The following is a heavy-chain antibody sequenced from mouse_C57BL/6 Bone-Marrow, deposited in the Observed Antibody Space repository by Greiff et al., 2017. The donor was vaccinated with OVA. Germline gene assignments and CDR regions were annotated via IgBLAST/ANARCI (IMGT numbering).Heavy chain of an antibody. Sequence: EVQGVESGGGLVQPGGSMKLSCVASGFTFSNYWMNWVRQSPEKGLEWVAQIRLKSDNYATHYAESVKGRFTISRDDSKSSVYLQMNNLRAEDTGIYYCTGGGYYSFAYWGQGTLVTVSA. V-gene: IGHV6-3*01. CDR2: IRLKSDNYAT. CDR1: GFTFSNYW. J-gene: IGHJ3*01. CDR3: TGGGYYSFAY. D-gene: IGHD2-3*01.